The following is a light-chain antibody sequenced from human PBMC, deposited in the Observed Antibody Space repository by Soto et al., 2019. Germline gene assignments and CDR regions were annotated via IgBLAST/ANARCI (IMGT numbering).Light chain of an antibody. CDR1: SSDVGGYDY. J-gene: IGLJ1*01. CDR2: EVT. Sequence: HSVLTQPPSASGSPGQSVTISCTGTSSDVGGYDYVSWYQQHPGKAPKLMIYEVTKRPSGVPDRFSGSKSGNTASLTVSGLQAEDEADYYCSSYAGSNNFVFGTGTKVNVL. CDR3: SSYAGSNNFV. V-gene: IGLV2-8*01.